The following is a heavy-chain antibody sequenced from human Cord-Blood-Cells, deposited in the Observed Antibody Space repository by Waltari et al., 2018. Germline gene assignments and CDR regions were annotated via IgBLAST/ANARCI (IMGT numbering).Heavy chain of an antibody. CDR1: GGSISSYY. D-gene: IGHD3-22*01. V-gene: IGHV4-59*08. Sequence: QVQLQESGPGLVKPSETLSLTCTVSGGSISSYYWSWLRQPPGKGLEWIGYIYYSGSTNYNPSLKSRVTISVDTSKNQFSLKLSSVTAADTAVYYCARLGWNTYDSSGYYYFDYWGQGTLVTVSS. CDR2: IYYSGST. CDR3: ARLGWNTYDSSGYYYFDY. J-gene: IGHJ4*02.